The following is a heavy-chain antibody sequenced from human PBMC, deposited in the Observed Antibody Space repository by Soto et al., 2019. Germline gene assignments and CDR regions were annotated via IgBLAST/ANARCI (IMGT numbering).Heavy chain of an antibody. CDR1: GYTFTSYG. J-gene: IGHJ6*02. Sequence: ASVKVSCKASGYTFTSYGISWVRQAPGQGLEWMGWISAYNGNTNYAQKLQGRVTMTTDTSTSTADMELRSLRSDDTAVYYCASASGDYYYGRDVWGQGTTGTVSS. CDR3: ASASGDYYYGRDV. CDR2: ISAYNGNT. D-gene: IGHD3-16*01. V-gene: IGHV1-18*01.